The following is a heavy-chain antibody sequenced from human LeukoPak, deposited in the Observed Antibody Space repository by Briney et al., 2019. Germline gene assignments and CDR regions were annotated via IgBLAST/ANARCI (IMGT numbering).Heavy chain of an antibody. D-gene: IGHD3-22*01. CDR2: IYSDNT. CDR3: AKAEYYYDSSANYFDY. Sequence: GGSLRLSCTVSGFTVSSNSMSWVRQAPGKGLEWVSFIYSDNTHYSDSVKGRFTISRDNSKNTLYLQMNSLRAEDTAVYYCAKAEYYYDSSANYFDYWGQGTLVTVSS. V-gene: IGHV3-53*01. CDR1: GFTVSSNS. J-gene: IGHJ4*02.